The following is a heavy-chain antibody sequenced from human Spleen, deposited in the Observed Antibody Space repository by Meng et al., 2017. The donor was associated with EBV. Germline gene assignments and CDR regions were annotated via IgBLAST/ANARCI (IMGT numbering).Heavy chain of an antibody. CDR2: IYYSGDT. Sequence: QVQHQEPGPGLVKASETLSLTCTGSGASVSSNTYYWIWIRQPPGKRLEWIGNIYYSGDTKYNPSLESRVTISLHTSKNQFSLRLTSVTAADTAVYYCVREVRSGSYFNDYWGQGTLVTASS. V-gene: IGHV4-61*01. CDR1: GASVSSNTYY. J-gene: IGHJ4*02. D-gene: IGHD1-26*01. CDR3: VREVRSGSYFNDY.